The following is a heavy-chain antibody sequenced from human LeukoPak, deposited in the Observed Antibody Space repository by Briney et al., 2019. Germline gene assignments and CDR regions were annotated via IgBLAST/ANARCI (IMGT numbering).Heavy chain of an antibody. Sequence: SQTLSLTCTVSGGSISSGDYYWSWIRQPPGKGLEWIGYIYYSGSTYYNPSLKSRVTISVDTSKNQFSLKLSSVTAADTAVYYCDRANGDSIYYYYYYMDVWGKGTTVTVSS. CDR1: GGSISSGDYY. CDR3: DRANGDSIYYYYYYMDV. J-gene: IGHJ6*03. CDR2: IYYSGST. V-gene: IGHV4-30-4*08. D-gene: IGHD4-17*01.